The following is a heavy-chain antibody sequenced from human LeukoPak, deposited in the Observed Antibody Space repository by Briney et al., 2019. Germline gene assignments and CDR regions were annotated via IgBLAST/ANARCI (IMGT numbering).Heavy chain of an antibody. CDR3: TREDRPFCPFAY. D-gene: IGHD3-22*01. CDR1: GGSIDITNY. V-gene: IGHV4-4*02. CDR2: ISHDGTT. Sequence: SETLSLTCGVSGGSIDITNYCCLVHQAPGKGLEWIGEISHDGTTNHNPSLRGRVAMSLDRANNQFSLSLTSVTAADTAVYYCTREDRPFCPFAYWGQGVLVTVSS. J-gene: IGHJ4*02.